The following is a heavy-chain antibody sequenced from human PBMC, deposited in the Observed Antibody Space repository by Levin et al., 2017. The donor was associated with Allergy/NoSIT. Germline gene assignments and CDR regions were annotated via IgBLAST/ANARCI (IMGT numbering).Heavy chain of an antibody. J-gene: IGHJ6*02. CDR1: GGTFSSYA. D-gene: IGHD3-22*01. CDR2: IIPIFGTA. CDR3: ARGLVGDYYDSRGEYGMDV. Sequence: SVKVSCKASGGTFSSYAISWVRQAPGQGLEWMGGIIPIFGTANYAQKFQGRVTITADESTSTAYMELSSLRSEDTAVYYCARGLVGDYYDSRGEYGMDVWGQGTTVTVSS. V-gene: IGHV1-69*13.